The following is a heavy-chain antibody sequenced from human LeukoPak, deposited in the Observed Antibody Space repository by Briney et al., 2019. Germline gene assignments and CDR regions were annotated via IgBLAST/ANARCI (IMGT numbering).Heavy chain of an antibody. V-gene: IGHV3-30*03. Sequence: GGSLRLSCAASGFTFSSYGMHWGRQAPGKALEWVAVISYDGSNQYYADSVKGRFTISRDNSKNTLYLEMNSLRAEDMAVYYCARGPTNYHVDYWGQGALVTVSS. CDR3: ARGPTNYHVDY. CDR2: ISYDGSNQ. D-gene: IGHD1-7*01. CDR1: GFTFSSYG. J-gene: IGHJ4*02.